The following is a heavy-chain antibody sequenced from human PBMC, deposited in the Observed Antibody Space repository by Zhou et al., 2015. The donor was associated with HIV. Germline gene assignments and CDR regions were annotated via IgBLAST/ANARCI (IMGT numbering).Heavy chain of an antibody. CDR1: GYTFTSYG. CDR2: INPNSGGT. CDR3: ARGSGELYWFDP. J-gene: IGHJ5*02. D-gene: IGHD3-10*01. V-gene: IGHV1-2*02. Sequence: QVQLVQSGAEVKKPGASVKVSCKASGYTFTSYGISWVRQAPGQGLEWMGWINPNSGGTNYAQKFQGRVTMTRDTSISTAYMELSRLRSDDTAVYYCARGSGELYWFDPWGQGTLVTVSS.